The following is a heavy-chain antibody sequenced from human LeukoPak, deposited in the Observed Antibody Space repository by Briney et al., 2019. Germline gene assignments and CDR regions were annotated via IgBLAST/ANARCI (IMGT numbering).Heavy chain of an antibody. D-gene: IGHD2-2*02. CDR1: GFTFSSCA. J-gene: IGHJ4*02. CDR2: FSGGDGST. Sequence: GGSLRLSCAASGFTFSSCAMSWVPQAPGKGLEWVSGFSGGDGSTSYADSVKGRFTISRDNSKNTLYLQMNSLRAEDRAVYYCAKGKVVPATIYDYWGQGTLVTVSS. V-gene: IGHV3-23*01. CDR3: AKGKVVPATIYDY.